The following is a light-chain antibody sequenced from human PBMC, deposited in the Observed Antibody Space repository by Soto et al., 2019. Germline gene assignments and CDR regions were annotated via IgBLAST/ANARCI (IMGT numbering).Light chain of an antibody. CDR1: SSNIGAGYD. CDR3: QSYDSSLSGSVV. J-gene: IGLJ2*01. V-gene: IGLV1-40*01. Sequence: QSVLTQPPSVSGAPGQRVTIYCTGSSSNIGAGYDVHWYQQLPGTAPKLLIYGNSNRPSGVPDRFSGSKSGTSASLAITGLQAEDEADYYCQSYDSSLSGSVVFGEGTKLTVL. CDR2: GNS.